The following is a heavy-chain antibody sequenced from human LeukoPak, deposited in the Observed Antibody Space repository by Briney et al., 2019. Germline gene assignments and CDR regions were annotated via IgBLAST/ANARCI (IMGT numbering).Heavy chain of an antibody. Sequence: GGSLRLSCAASGFTVSSNYMSWVRQAPGKGLEWVANIKYGGSEKYYADSVKGRFTISRDNAKNSLYLQMNSLRAEDTAVYFCARAEGYSYAFYFVYWGQGTLVTVSS. V-gene: IGHV3-7*04. CDR1: GFTVSSNY. CDR2: IKYGGSEK. D-gene: IGHD5-18*01. J-gene: IGHJ4*02. CDR3: ARAEGYSYAFYFVY.